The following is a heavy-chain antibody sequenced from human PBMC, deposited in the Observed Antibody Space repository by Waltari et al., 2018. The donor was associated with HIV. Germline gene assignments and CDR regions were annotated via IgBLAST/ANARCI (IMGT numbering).Heavy chain of an antibody. CDR2: ISSSNSNI. J-gene: IGHJ6*02. V-gene: IGHV3-48*02. Sequence: EVQLVESGGGLVQPGRSLRLSCAASGLTFSDDAMNWVRQAPGKCLEWISYISSSNSNIKYADSVKGRFTISRDNTKSSLDLHMNNLRDEDTAVYYCARDTLNLYFGLDVWGQGTTVTVSS. CDR3: ARDTLNLYFGLDV. CDR1: GLTFSDDA.